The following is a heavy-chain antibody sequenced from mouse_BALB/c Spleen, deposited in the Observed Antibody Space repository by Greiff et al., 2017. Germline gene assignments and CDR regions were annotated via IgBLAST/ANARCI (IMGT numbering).Heavy chain of an antibody. V-gene: IGHV1S81*02. J-gene: IGHJ4*01. D-gene: IGHD2-1*01. CDR1: GYTFTSYY. CDR2: INPSNGGT. Sequence: LVESGAELVKPGASVKLSCKASGYTFTSYYMYWVKQRPGQGLEWIGEINPSNGGTNFNEKFKSKATLTVDKSSSTAYMQLSSLTSEDSAVYYCTRWGNYVAMDYWGQGTSVTVSS. CDR3: TRWGNYVAMDY.